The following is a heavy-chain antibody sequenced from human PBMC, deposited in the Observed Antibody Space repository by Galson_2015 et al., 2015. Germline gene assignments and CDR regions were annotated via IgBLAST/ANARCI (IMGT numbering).Heavy chain of an antibody. Sequence: SLRLSCAASGFTFSSYSMNWVRQAPGKGLEWVSYISSSSSTIYYADSVKGRFTISRDNAKNSLYLQMNSLRDEDTAVYYCARDQGYCSGGSCYSDAFDPWGQGTMVTVSS. V-gene: IGHV3-48*02. D-gene: IGHD2-15*01. CDR2: ISSSSSTI. J-gene: IGHJ3*01. CDR3: ARDQGYCSGGSCYSDAFDP. CDR1: GFTFSSYS.